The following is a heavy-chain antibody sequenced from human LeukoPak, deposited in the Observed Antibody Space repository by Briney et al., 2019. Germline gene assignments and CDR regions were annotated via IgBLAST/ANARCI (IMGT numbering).Heavy chain of an antibody. Sequence: PSETLSLTCAVYGGSFSGYYWSWIRQPPGKGLEWIGYTHYSGSTNYNPSLKSRLTISIDTSKNQFSLKLSSVTAADTAVYYCTRVYFIVVGGPGPLEYWGQGTLVTVSS. J-gene: IGHJ4*02. CDR1: GGSFSGYY. V-gene: IGHV4-59*08. D-gene: IGHD6-19*01. CDR2: THYSGST. CDR3: TRVYFIVVGGPGPLEY.